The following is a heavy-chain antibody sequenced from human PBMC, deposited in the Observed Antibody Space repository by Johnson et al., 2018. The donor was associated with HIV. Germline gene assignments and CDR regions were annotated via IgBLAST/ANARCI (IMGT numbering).Heavy chain of an antibody. D-gene: IGHD3-22*01. V-gene: IGHV3-33*01. CDR3: ARVGYYDSSGSAFDI. CDR2: IWYDGSNK. J-gene: IGHJ3*02. Sequence: QVQLVESGGGVVQPGRSLRLSCAASGFTFSSYGMHWVRQAPGKGLEWVAVIWYDGSNKYYADSVKGRFTISRDNSKNTLYLQMNSLRAEDTAVYYCARVGYYDSSGSAFDIWGQGTMVTVSS. CDR1: GFTFSSYG.